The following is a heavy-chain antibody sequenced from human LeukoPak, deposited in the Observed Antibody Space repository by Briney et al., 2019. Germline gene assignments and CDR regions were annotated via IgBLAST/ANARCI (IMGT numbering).Heavy chain of an antibody. Sequence: SETLSLTCTVSGGSIRTNYNYWGWIRQPPGKGLERIGSIYYSGSTYYNPSLKSRVTISVDTSKNQFSLNLRSVTAADTAVYYCASSHGYNPDWYFDLWGRGTLITVSS. D-gene: IGHD5-24*01. CDR2: IYYSGST. CDR1: GGSIRTNYNY. CDR3: ASSHGYNPDWYFDL. V-gene: IGHV4-39*01. J-gene: IGHJ2*01.